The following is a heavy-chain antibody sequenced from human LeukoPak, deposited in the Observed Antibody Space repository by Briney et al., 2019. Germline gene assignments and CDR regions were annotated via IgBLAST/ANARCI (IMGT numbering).Heavy chain of an antibody. CDR2: ISGSGGST. Sequence: PGGSLRLSCAASGFTFSSYAMSWVRQAPGKGLEWVSAISGSGGSTYYADSVKGRFTISRDNSKNTLYLQMNSLRAEDTAVYYCAKDWTGKRALNWFDPWAREPWSPSPQ. CDR3: AKDWTGKRALNWFDP. D-gene: IGHD3-10*01. J-gene: IGHJ5*02. CDR1: GFTFSSYA. V-gene: IGHV3-23*01.